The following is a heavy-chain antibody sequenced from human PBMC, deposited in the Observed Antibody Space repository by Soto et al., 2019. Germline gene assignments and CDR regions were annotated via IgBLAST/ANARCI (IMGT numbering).Heavy chain of an antibody. D-gene: IGHD6-13*01. Sequence: PGESLKISCKGSGYSFTSYWISCVRQIPWKGLEWMVRIDPSDSYTNYSPSFQGHVTISADKSISTAYLQWSSLKASDTAMYYCARNPAAGNSPHYYYYGMAVWGQRTSVTVSS. J-gene: IGHJ6*01. CDR3: ARNPAAGNSPHYYYYGMAV. V-gene: IGHV5-10-1*01. CDR2: IDPSDSYT. CDR1: GYSFTSYW.